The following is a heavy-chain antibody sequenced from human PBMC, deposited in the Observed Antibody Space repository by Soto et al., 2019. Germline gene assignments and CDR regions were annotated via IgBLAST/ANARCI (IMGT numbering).Heavy chain of an antibody. CDR2: INPDGTTT. CDR1: GSTLSRYW. CDR3: ARGGLEMADY. J-gene: IGHJ4*02. V-gene: IGHV3-74*01. D-gene: IGHD3-3*01. Sequence: EVQVVESGGGLVQRGGSLRLSCVASGSTLSRYWMHWVRQAPGKGLVWVSRINPDGTTTNYADFVKGRFTVSRDNAKDTLYLQMNSLGVEDTAVYYCARGGLEMADYWGQGTLVTVSS.